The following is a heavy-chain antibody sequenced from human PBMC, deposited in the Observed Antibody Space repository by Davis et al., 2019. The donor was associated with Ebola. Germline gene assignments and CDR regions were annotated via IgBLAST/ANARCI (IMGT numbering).Heavy chain of an antibody. CDR1: GDSISSGNFY. D-gene: IGHD6-19*01. J-gene: IGHJ4*02. CDR2: IYYSGST. Sequence: SETLSLTCSISGDSISSGNFYWGWIRQPPGKGLEWIGYIYYSGSTNYNPSLKSRVTISVDTSKNQFSLKLSSVTAADTAVYYCARGSQWLGPDYWGQGTLVTVSS. CDR3: ARGSQWLGPDY. V-gene: IGHV4-61*01.